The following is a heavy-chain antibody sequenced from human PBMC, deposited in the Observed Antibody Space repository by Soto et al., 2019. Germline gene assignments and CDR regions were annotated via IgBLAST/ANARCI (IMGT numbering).Heavy chain of an antibody. J-gene: IGHJ4*02. CDR2: IIPILGIA. CDR1: GGTFSSYT. CDR3: ARSIEGRYCSGGSCTYYFDY. D-gene: IGHD2-15*01. V-gene: IGHV1-69*02. Sequence: SVKVSCKASGGTFSSYTISWVRQAPGQGLEWMGRIIPILGIANYAQKFQGRVTITADKSTSTAYMELSSLRSEDTAVYYCARSIEGRYCSGGSCTYYFDYWGQGTLVTVSS.